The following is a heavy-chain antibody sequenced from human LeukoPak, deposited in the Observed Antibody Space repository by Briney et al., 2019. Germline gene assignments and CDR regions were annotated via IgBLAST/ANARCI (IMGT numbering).Heavy chain of an antibody. J-gene: IGHJ1*01. CDR1: GFTFSSYA. V-gene: IGHV3-30*04. CDR3: ARVGGSGYQYFQH. Sequence: GRSLRLSCAASGFTFSSYAMHWVRQAPGKGLEWVAVISYDGSNKYYADSVKGRFTISRDNSKNTLYLQMNSLRAEDTAVYYCARVGGSGYQYFQHWGQGTLVTVSS. D-gene: IGHD3-22*01. CDR2: ISYDGSNK.